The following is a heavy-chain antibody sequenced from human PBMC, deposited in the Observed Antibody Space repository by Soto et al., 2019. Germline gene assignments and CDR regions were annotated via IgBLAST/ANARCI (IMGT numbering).Heavy chain of an antibody. Sequence: SESLSHSCSGSGASIRSGGYYWSLLRQSPGKGLEWIGHIYYTGSTFYSPSLKSRLTISLDTSKNQFSLDLRSVTAADTAMYYCARIEMASIKWGRGTLVTVSS. CDR2: IYYTGST. CDR3: ARIEMASIK. V-gene: IGHV4-31*03. J-gene: IGHJ4*02. CDR1: GASIRSGGYY.